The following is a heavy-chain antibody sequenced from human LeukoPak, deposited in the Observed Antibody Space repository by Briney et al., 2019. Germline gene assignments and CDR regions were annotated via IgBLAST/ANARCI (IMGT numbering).Heavy chain of an antibody. J-gene: IGHJ4*02. CDR3: VSFYETY. CDR2: INSDGSWT. CDR1: GFTFRTYA. D-gene: IGHD2/OR15-2a*01. Sequence: GGSLRLSCETPGFTFRTYAMNWVRQAPGKGLVWVSHINSDGSWTSYADSVRGRFTISKDNAKNTVYLQMNSLRAEDTAVYYCVSFYETYWGWGTLVTVSS. V-gene: IGHV3-74*01.